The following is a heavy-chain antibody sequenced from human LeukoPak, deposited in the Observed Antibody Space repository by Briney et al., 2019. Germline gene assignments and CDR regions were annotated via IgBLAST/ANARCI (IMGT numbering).Heavy chain of an antibody. V-gene: IGHV4-30-4*01. CDR2: IYYSGST. CDR3: ARVPRSNLGFDY. CDR1: GGSISSGDYY. D-gene: IGHD7-27*01. J-gene: IGHJ4*02. Sequence: SETLSLTCTVSGGSISSGDYYWSWIRQPPGKGLEWIGYIYYSGSTYYNPSLKSRVTISVYTSKNQFSLKLSSVTAADTAVYYCARVPRSNLGFDYWGQGTLVTVSS.